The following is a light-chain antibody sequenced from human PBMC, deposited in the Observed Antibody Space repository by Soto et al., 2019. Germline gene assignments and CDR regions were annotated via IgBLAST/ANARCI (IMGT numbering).Light chain of an antibody. CDR3: QQSSNGYT. J-gene: IGKJ2*01. CDR1: QSVDRY. V-gene: IGKV3-11*01. CDR2: DAS. Sequence: EIVLTQSPATLSLSPGDRATLSCRASQSVDRYLAWYQEKPGQAPRLLIYDASDRATGIPDRFSGSGSGTDFTLTISKLKPEDFAVYYCQQSSNGYTFGQGTKLEIK.